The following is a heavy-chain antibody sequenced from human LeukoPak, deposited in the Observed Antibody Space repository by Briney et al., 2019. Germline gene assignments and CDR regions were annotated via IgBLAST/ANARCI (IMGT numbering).Heavy chain of an antibody. V-gene: IGHV4-34*01. CDR3: ARGRRWFDP. Sequence: KPSETLSLTCAVYGGSFSGYYWSWIRQPPGKGLEWIGEINHSGSTNYNPSLKSRVTISVDTSKNQFSLKLSSVTAADTAVYYCARGRRWFDPWGQGTLVTVSS. CDR1: GGSFSGYY. J-gene: IGHJ5*02. CDR2: INHSGST.